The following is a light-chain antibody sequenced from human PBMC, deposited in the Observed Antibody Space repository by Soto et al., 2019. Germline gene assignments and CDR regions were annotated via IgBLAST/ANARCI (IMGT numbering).Light chain of an antibody. Sequence: VVTQEPSLTVSPGGTVTLTCGSSTGAVTSGHSPYWFQQKPGQASRTLIYDTSNRHSRTPARFSGSLLGGKAALTLSGAQPEDEAEYYCLLSYSGARPYVFGTGTKVTVL. J-gene: IGLJ1*01. CDR1: TGAVTSGHS. CDR3: LLSYSGARPYV. CDR2: DTS. V-gene: IGLV7-46*01.